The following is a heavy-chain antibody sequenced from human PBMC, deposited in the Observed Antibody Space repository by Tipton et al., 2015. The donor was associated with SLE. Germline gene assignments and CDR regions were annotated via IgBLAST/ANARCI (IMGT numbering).Heavy chain of an antibody. V-gene: IGHV4-39*01. J-gene: IGHJ4*02. CDR2: GYYSGNT. Sequence: TLSLTCTVSGGSISSSSYYWAWIRRPPGKGLEWVGSGYYSGNTYYNPSLKSRVTLSVDTSKNQFSLKLTSVTAADTAVYYCAGHSSIAPVDYWGQGTLVTVSS. CDR3: AGHSSIAPVDY. D-gene: IGHD6-6*01. CDR1: GGSISSSSYY.